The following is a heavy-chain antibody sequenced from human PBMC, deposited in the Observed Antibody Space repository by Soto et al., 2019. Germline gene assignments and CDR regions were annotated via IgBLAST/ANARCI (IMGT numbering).Heavy chain of an antibody. CDR2: INQDGSEK. CDR3: ATSPYPSYYYYGMDV. V-gene: IGHV3-7*03. Sequence: EVQLVESGGGLVQPGGSLRLSCAASGFTFSNYWMSWVRQAPGKGLEWVANINQDGSEKYYVDSVKGRFTISRDNGKNSLYLQMNSLRAEDTAVYYCATSPYPSYYYYGMDVWGQGTTVTVSS. CDR1: GFTFSNYW. J-gene: IGHJ6*02.